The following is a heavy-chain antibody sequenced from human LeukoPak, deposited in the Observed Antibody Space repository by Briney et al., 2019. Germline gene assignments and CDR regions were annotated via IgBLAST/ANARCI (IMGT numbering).Heavy chain of an antibody. CDR2: IIPIFGTA. CDR3: AEGSPYCSSTSYYVWFDP. V-gene: IGHV1-69*05. Sequence: SVKVSCKASGGTFSSYAISWVRQAPGQGLEWMGGIIPIFGTANYAQKFQGRVTITTDESTSTAYMELSSLRSEDTAVYYCAEGSPYCSSTSYYVWFDPWGQGTLVTVSS. J-gene: IGHJ5*02. D-gene: IGHD2-2*01. CDR1: GGTFSSYA.